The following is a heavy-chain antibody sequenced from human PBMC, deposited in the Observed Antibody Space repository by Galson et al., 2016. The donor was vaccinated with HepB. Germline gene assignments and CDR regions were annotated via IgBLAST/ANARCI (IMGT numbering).Heavy chain of an antibody. J-gene: IGHJ4*02. V-gene: IGHV3-7*04. CDR2: IKQDGTE. D-gene: IGHD4-17*01. CDR1: GFTFSGYT. CDR3: ARGPDYGDWVDFLDC. Sequence: SLRLSCAASGFTFSGYTMNWVRQAPGKGLEWVANIKQDGTENYVDSVKGRFTISRDNAKNSLYLQMNSLRAEDTAAYYCARGPDYGDWVDFLDCWGQGTLVTVSS.